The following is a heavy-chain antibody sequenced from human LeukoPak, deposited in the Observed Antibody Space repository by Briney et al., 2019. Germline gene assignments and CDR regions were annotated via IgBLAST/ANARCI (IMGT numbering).Heavy chain of an antibody. J-gene: IGHJ4*02. D-gene: IGHD6-19*01. CDR1: GYTFTGYY. Sequence: GASVKVSCKASGYTFTGYYMHWVRQAPGQGLEWMGWINPNTGATNYAQKFKGRVTMTRDTSISTAYMELSRLRSDDTAVYYCAREDPGGWYDYWGQGTLVTVSS. CDR3: AREDPGGWYDY. CDR2: INPNTGAT. V-gene: IGHV1-2*02.